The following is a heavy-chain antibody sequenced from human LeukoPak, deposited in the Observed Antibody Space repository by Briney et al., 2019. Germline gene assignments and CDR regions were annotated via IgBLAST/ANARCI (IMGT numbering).Heavy chain of an antibody. V-gene: IGHV3-11*01. J-gene: IGHJ6*02. Sequence: KPGGSLRLSCAASGFTFSDYYMSWIRQAPGKGLEWVSYISSSGSTIYYADSVKGRFTISRDNAKNSLYLQMNSLRAEDTAVYYCARASWRSIVVVPAAMGRDYYYYGMDVWGQGTTVTVSS. CDR1: GFTFSDYY. CDR3: ARASWRSIVVVPAAMGRDYYYYGMDV. CDR2: ISSSGSTI. D-gene: IGHD2-2*01.